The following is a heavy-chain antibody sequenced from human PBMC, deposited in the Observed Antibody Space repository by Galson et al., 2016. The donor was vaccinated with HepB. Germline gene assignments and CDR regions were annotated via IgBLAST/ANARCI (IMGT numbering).Heavy chain of an antibody. D-gene: IGHD3-10*01. J-gene: IGHJ6*02. CDR3: AREQVEASYYGSGSGYYYYYGMDI. V-gene: IGHV3-53*01. Sequence: SLRLSCAASGFTVSSNYMSWVRQAPGKGLEWVSVIYSGGTTYYADSVKGRFTISRDNSKNTLYLQMNSLRPEDTAVYYCAREQVEASYYGSGSGYYYYYGMDIWGQWTTVIVSS. CDR2: IYSGGTT. CDR1: GFTVSSNY.